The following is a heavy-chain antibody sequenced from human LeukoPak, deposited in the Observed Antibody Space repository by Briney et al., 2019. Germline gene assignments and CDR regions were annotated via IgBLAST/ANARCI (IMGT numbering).Heavy chain of an antibody. CDR1: GGTFSSYA. CDR3: ARDNSQYYYDSSGYSAYFDY. Sequence: ASVKVSCKASGGTFSSYAISWVRQAPGQVLEWMGRIIPILGIANYAQKFQGRVTITADKSTSTAYMELSSLRSEDTAVYYCARDNSQYYYDSSGYSAYFDYWGQGTLVTVSS. V-gene: IGHV1-69*04. CDR2: IIPILGIA. D-gene: IGHD3-22*01. J-gene: IGHJ4*02.